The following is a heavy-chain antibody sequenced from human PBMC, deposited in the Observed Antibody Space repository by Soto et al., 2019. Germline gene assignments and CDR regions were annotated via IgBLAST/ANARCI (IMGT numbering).Heavy chain of an antibody. Sequence: QVQLVQSGAEVKKPGASVKVSCKASGYTFTSSGISWVGQAPGQGLEWMGWFSADNGNTNYAQKLQGRVTMTTDTSKSTASMEMRSLRSDDTAVYYCARGVYYENSGYDYWGQGTLVTVSS. V-gene: IGHV1-18*01. CDR2: FSADNGNT. CDR3: ARGVYYENSGYDY. D-gene: IGHD3-22*01. J-gene: IGHJ4*02. CDR1: GYTFTSSG.